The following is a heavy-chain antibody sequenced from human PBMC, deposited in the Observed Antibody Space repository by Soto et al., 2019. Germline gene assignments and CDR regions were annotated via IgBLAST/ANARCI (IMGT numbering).Heavy chain of an antibody. Sequence: GVLRLSCAASGFTFSSYAMSWVRQAPGKGLDWVSAISGSGGSTYYADSVKGRFTISRDNSKNTLYLQMNSLRAEDTAVYYCAKDPEDYDILTGYSHWFDPWGQGTLVTVSS. CDR1: GFTFSSYA. D-gene: IGHD3-9*01. V-gene: IGHV3-23*01. CDR2: ISGSGGST. CDR3: AKDPEDYDILTGYSHWFDP. J-gene: IGHJ5*02.